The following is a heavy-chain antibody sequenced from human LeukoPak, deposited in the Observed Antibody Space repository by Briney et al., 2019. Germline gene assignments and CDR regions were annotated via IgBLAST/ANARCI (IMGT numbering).Heavy chain of an antibody. CDR3: AREVLRYFDWLPTDAFDI. D-gene: IGHD3-9*01. Sequence: GASVKVSCKASGYTFTSYYMHWVRQAPGQGLEWMGWINPNSGGTNYAQKFQGRVTMTRDTSISTAYMELSRLRSDDTAVYYCAREVLRYFDWLPTDAFDIWGQGTMVTVSS. CDR2: INPNSGGT. J-gene: IGHJ3*02. V-gene: IGHV1-2*02. CDR1: GYTFTSYY.